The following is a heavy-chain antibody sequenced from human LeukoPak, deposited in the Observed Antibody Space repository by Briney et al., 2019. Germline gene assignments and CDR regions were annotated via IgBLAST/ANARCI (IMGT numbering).Heavy chain of an antibody. CDR1: GFTFSSYG. D-gene: IGHD1-1*01. Sequence: PGRSLRLSCAASGFTFSSYGMHWVRQAPGKGLEWVVVIWYDGSKKYYADSVKGRLTISRDNSKSTLYLQMNSLRAEDTAVYYCARDGRGMDVWGQGTTVTVSS. CDR2: IWYDGSKK. CDR3: ARDGRGMDV. J-gene: IGHJ6*02. V-gene: IGHV3-33*01.